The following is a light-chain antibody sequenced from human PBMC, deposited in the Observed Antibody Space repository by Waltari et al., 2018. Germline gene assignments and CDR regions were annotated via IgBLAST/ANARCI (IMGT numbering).Light chain of an antibody. CDR2: GVS. CDR3: CSYTSSNTYV. CDR1: SSDVGTYNF. J-gene: IGLJ1*01. V-gene: IGLV2-14*01. Sequence: QSALTQPASVSGSPGQSITISCTGTSSDVGTYNFVSWYQHPPGKAPKLMISGVSTRPSGFPTRFSGYKSDNTASLTISGLQAEDEADYFCCSYTSSNTYVFGTGTRVTVL.